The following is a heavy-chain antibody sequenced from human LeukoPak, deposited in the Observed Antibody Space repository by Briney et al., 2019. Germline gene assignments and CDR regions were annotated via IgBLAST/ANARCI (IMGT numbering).Heavy chain of an antibody. V-gene: IGHV4-38-2*01. CDR2: IYHSGTT. Sequence: PSETLSLTCAVSGYSISSGYFWGWIRQPPGKGLEWIGSIYHSGTTYYNPSLKSRVTISVDTAKNPFSLRLNSVTAADTAVYYCARPPDHRDYGAAFDWWGQGTLVTVSS. CDR3: ARPPDHRDYGAAFDW. J-gene: IGHJ4*02. CDR1: GYSISSGYF. D-gene: IGHD4-17*01.